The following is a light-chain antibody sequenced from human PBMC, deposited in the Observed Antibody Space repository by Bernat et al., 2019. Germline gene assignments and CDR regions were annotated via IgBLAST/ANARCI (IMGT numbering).Light chain of an antibody. CDR1: TLRSYY. CDR3: CSRDFSGNHLL. Sequence: SSELTQDPAVSVALGQTVRITCQGATLRSYYASWYQQKPGQAPILVIYGKNNRPSGIPDRFSGSSSGNTASLTITGAQAADEADYYCCSRDFSGNHLLLGGGTRLTVL. CDR2: GKN. J-gene: IGLJ2*01. V-gene: IGLV3-19*01.